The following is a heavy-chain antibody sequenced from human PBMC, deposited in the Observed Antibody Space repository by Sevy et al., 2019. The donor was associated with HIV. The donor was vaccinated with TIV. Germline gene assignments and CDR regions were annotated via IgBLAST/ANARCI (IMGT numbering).Heavy chain of an antibody. Sequence: GGSLRLSCAASGFTFSSYSMNWVRQAPGKGLEWVSYISSSSSYIYYADSVKGRFTISRDNAKNSLYLQMNSLRAEDTAVYYCARERGIVVVVAATHDAFDIWGQGTMVTV. V-gene: IGHV3-21*01. CDR2: ISSSSSYI. D-gene: IGHD2-15*01. CDR3: ARERGIVVVVAATHDAFDI. J-gene: IGHJ3*02. CDR1: GFTFSSYS.